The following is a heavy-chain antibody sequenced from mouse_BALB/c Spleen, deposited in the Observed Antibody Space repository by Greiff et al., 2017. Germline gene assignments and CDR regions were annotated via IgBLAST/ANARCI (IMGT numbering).Heavy chain of an antibody. V-gene: IGHV5-9-4*01. CDR3: ARDGTARAGFAY. CDR2: ISSGGSYT. J-gene: IGHJ3*01. Sequence: DVQLVESGGGLVKPGGSLKLSCAASGFTFSSYAMSWVRQSPEKRLEWVAEISSGGSYTYYPDTVTGRFTISRDNAKNTLYLEMSSLRSEDTAMYYCARDGTARAGFAYWGQGTLVTVSA. D-gene: IGHD3-2*01. CDR1: GFTFSSYA.